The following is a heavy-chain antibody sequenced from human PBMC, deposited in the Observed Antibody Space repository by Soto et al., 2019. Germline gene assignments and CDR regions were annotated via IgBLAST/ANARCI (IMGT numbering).Heavy chain of an antibody. J-gene: IGHJ6*02. CDR3: AVGTMVRGAIGNYYYGMDV. CDR2: IIPIFGTA. Sequence: ASVKVSCKASGGTFSSYAISWVRQAPGQGLEWMGGIIPIFGTANYAQKFQGRVTITADESTSTAYMELSSLRSEDTAVYYCAVGTMVRGAIGNYYYGMDVWGQGTTVTVSS. CDR1: GGTFSSYA. V-gene: IGHV1-69*13. D-gene: IGHD3-10*01.